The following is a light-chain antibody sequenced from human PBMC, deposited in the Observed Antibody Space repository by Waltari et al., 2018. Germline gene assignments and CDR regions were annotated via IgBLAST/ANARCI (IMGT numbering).Light chain of an antibody. J-gene: IGKJ4*01. V-gene: IGKV3-11*01. CDR3: HQRSNWPLT. CDR2: DAS. Sequence: EIVFTQSPATLSLSPGARATLSCRASQSIDNYLAWYQQKPGQVPRLLIYDASNRATGIPARFSGSRSGADFTLIISSLEPEDFAVYYCHQRSNWPLTFGGGTKVEIK. CDR1: QSIDNY.